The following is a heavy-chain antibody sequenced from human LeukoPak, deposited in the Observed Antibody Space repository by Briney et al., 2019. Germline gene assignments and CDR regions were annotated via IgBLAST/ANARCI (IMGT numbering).Heavy chain of an antibody. Sequence: GGSLRLSCAASGFTFDDYGMSWVRQVPGKGLEWVSGINWNGGSTGYADSVKGRFTISRDNAKNSLYLQMNSLRAEDTAFYYCAREGYCSTTGCAYAMDVWGQGTTVTVSS. V-gene: IGHV3-20*04. D-gene: IGHD2-2*01. CDR3: AREGYCSTTGCAYAMDV. CDR1: GFTFDDYG. J-gene: IGHJ6*02. CDR2: INWNGGST.